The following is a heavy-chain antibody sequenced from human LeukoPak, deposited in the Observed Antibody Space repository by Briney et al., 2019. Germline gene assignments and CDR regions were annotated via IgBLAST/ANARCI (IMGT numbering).Heavy chain of an antibody. D-gene: IGHD3-10*01. J-gene: IGHJ4*02. Sequence: GRSLRLSCAASGFTFSSFAFHWVRQAPGGGLEWVAVISFDGTSKFYTDSVKGRFTISRDNSKNTLYLQMNSLRAEDTAIYYCAKGRNITMVRGALDFWGQGTLVTVSS. CDR2: ISFDGTSK. V-gene: IGHV3-30-3*01. CDR3: AKGRNITMVRGALDF. CDR1: GFTFSSFA.